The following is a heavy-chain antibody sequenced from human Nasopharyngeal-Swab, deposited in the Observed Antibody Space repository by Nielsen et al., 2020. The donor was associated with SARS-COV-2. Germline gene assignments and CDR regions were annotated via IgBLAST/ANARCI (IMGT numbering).Heavy chain of an antibody. V-gene: IGHV1-18*01. CDR2: ISAYNGNT. J-gene: IGHJ5*02. D-gene: IGHD6-19*01. Sequence: ASVKVSCKASGYTFTSYGISWVRQAPGQGLEWMGWISAYNGNTNYAQKLQGRVTMTEDTSTDTAYMELSSLRSEDTAVYYCATGSIAVAGTYWFDPWGQGTLVTVSS. CDR1: GYTFTSYG. CDR3: ATGSIAVAGTYWFDP.